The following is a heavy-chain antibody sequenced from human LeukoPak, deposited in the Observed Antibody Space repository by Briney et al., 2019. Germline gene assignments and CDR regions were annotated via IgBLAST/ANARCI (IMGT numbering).Heavy chain of an antibody. CDR1: GGSISNYY. CDR2: ISHSGST. J-gene: IGHJ4*02. V-gene: IGHV4-59*08. Sequence: PSETLSLTCTVSGGSISNYYWSWIRQPPGKGVEWIGYISHSGSTNYNPSLKSRVIISVDMSKNQFSLKLTSVTAADAAVYYCARHGQERAVVSPLSYLDCLRQRTLVTVSS. CDR3: ARHGQERAVVSPLSYLDC. D-gene: IGHD5-18*01.